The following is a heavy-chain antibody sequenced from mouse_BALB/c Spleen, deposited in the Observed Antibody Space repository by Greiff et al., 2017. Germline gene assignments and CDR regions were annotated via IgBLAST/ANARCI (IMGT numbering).Heavy chain of an antibody. CDR3: AREGAYYRYDDYAMDY. CDR2: IWAGGST. CDR1: GFSLTSYG. Sequence: VQLQQSGPGLVAPSQSLSITCTVSGFSLTSYGVHWVRQPPGKGLEWLGVIWAGGSTNYNSALMSRLSISKDNSKSQVFLKMNSLQTDDTAMYYCAREGAYYRYDDYAMDYWGQGTSVTVSS. J-gene: IGHJ4*01. D-gene: IGHD2-14*01. V-gene: IGHV2-9*02.